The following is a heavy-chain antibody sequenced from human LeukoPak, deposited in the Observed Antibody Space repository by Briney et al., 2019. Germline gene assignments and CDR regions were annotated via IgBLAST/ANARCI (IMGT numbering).Heavy chain of an antibody. D-gene: IGHD6-19*01. CDR1: GYSISSGYY. J-gene: IGHJ5*02. CDR3: ANRYSSGWYVGANWFDP. V-gene: IGHV4-38-2*02. Sequence: SETLSLTCTVSGYSISSGYYWGWIRQPPGKGLEWIGSIYHSGSTYYNPSLKSRVTISVDTSKNQFSLKLSSVTAADTAVYYCANRYSSGWYVGANWFDPWGQGTLSPSPQ. CDR2: IYHSGST.